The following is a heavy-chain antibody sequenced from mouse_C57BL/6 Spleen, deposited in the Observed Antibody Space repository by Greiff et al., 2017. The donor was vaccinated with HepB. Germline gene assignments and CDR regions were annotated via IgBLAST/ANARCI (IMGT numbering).Heavy chain of an antibody. D-gene: IGHD2-3*01. V-gene: IGHV1-76*01. CDR2: IYPGSGNT. Sequence: VKLQQSGAELVRPGASVKLSCKASGYTLTDYYINWVKQRPGQGLEWIARIYPGSGNTYYNEKFKGKATLTAEKSSSTAYMQLSSLTSEDSAVYFCARSGDGYYQAWFAYWGQGTLVTVSA. CDR3: ARSGDGYYQAWFAY. J-gene: IGHJ3*01. CDR1: GYTLTDYY.